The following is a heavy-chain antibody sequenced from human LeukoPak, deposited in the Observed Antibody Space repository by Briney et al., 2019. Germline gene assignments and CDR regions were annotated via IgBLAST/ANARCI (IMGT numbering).Heavy chain of an antibody. D-gene: IGHD6-19*01. CDR3: ARDQGTGSYTFDS. CDR2: ISGSGGNT. CDR1: GFTFSTYA. V-gene: IGHV3-23*01. J-gene: IGHJ4*02. Sequence: GGSLRLSCVASGFTFSTYAMNWVRQAPGKGLEWVSAISGSGGNTYYAVSVKGRFTISRDNSKNTLFLHMNSLRADDTAVYYCARDQGTGSYTFDSWGQGTLVTVSS.